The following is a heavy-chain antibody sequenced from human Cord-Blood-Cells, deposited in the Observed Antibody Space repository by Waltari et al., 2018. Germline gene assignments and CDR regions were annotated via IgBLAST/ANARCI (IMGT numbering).Heavy chain of an antibody. D-gene: IGHD3-22*01. Sequence: QVQLVQSGAEVKKPGASVKVTCKASGYTFTIYGIRWVRQAPGQGLEWMGWISAYNGNTNYAQKLQGRVTMTTDTSTSTAYMELRSLRSDDTAVYYCAREVATGYYDSSGYYHDAFDIWGQGTMVTVSS. CDR1: GYTFTIYG. CDR2: ISAYNGNT. CDR3: AREVATGYYDSSGYYHDAFDI. V-gene: IGHV1-18*01. J-gene: IGHJ3*02.